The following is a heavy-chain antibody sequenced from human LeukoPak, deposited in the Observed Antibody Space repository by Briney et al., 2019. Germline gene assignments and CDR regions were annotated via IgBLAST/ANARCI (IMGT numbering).Heavy chain of an antibody. V-gene: IGHV1-2*02. CDR3: ARDRVGSGWPRPFYFEV. J-gene: IGHJ4*02. CDR2: INPNTGAT. Sequence: GASVKVSCKPSGYTFTGYYLHWVRQAPGQAPEWMGWINPNTGATAYAQNFQGRVTMSRDTSISTACMDLSSLRSGDTAIYYCARDRVGSGWPRPFYFEVWGQGTLVTVSS. D-gene: IGHD6-19*01. CDR1: GYTFTGYY.